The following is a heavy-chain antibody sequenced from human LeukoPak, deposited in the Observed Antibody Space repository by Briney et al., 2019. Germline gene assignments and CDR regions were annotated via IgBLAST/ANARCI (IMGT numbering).Heavy chain of an antibody. D-gene: IGHD2-15*01. CDR3: ARDMVVVAALDY. Sequence: GGSLRLSCAASGFTFSSYTMNWVRQAPGKGLEWVAAISSSSRDIFYADSVKGRFSISRDNTQNSLSLQMNSLRAEDTAVYYCARDMVVVAALDYWGQGTLVTVSS. CDR1: GFTFSSYT. J-gene: IGHJ4*02. V-gene: IGHV3-21*01. CDR2: ISSSSRDI.